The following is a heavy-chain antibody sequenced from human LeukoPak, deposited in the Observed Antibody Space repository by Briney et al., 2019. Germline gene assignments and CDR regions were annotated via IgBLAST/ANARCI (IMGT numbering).Heavy chain of an antibody. CDR2: IKQGGSEK. Sequence: GGSLRLSCAASGFTFSSYWMSWVRQAPGKGLEWVANIKQGGSEKYYVDSVKGRFTISRDNAKNSLYLQMNSLRAEDTAVYYCASALGPGAFDIWGQGTMVTVSS. CDR3: ASALGPGAFDI. CDR1: GFTFSSYW. V-gene: IGHV3-7*03. D-gene: IGHD1-14*01. J-gene: IGHJ3*02.